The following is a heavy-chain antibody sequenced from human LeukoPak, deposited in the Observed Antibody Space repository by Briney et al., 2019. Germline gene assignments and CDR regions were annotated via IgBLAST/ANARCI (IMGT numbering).Heavy chain of an antibody. CDR3: ASQLGYCSSTSCR. V-gene: IGHV3-21*01. J-gene: IGHJ4*02. CDR2: ISSSSSYI. CDR1: GFTFSNYS. D-gene: IGHD2-2*01. Sequence: PGGSLRLSCAASGFTFSNYSMNWVRQAPGKGLEWVSSISSSSSYIYYADSVKGRFTISRDNAKNSLYLQMNSLRAEDTAVYYCASQLGYCSSTSCRWGQGTLVTVSS.